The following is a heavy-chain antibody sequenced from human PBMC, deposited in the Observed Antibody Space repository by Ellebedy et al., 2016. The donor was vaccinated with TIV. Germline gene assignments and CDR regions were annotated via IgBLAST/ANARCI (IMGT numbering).Heavy chain of an antibody. Sequence: GGSLRLSCAASGFIFSDYYMSWIRQAPGKGLEWVSYISSSGSTIYYRDSVKGRFTISRDNAKNLLYLQMNSLTAEDTAMYYCARDGTVTDDYYYYGMDVWGQGTMV. V-gene: IGHV3-11*01. J-gene: IGHJ6*02. CDR2: ISSSGSTI. CDR3: ARDGTVTDDYYYYGMDV. CDR1: GFIFSDYY. D-gene: IGHD4-11*01.